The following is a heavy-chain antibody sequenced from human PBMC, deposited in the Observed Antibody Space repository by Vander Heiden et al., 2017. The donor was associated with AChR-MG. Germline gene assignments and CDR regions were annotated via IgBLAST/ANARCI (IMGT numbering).Heavy chain of an antibody. CDR1: GFSLSTSGMC. CDR2: IDWDDDK. Sequence: QVTLRESGPALVKPTQTLTLPCTFSGFSLSTSGMCVSWIRQPPGKALEWLARIDWDDDKYYSTSLKTRLTISKDTSKNQVALTMTNMDPVDTATYYCARMSGIPYYYGMDVWGQGTTVTVSS. V-gene: IGHV2-70*15. CDR3: ARMSGIPYYYGMDV. J-gene: IGHJ6*02. D-gene: IGHD3-10*01.